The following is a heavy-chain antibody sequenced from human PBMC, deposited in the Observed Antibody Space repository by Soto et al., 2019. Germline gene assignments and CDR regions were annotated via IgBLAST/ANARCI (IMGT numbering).Heavy chain of an antibody. CDR1: GGSISSSSYY. D-gene: IGHD3-22*01. J-gene: IGHJ4*02. V-gene: IGHV4-39*01. CDR3: ARLNWEYYYDSSGYYYDY. CDR2: IYYSGST. Sequence: PSETLSLTCTVSGGSISSSSYYWGWIRQPPGKGLEWIASIYYSGSTYYNPPLKSRVTISVDTSKNQFSLKLSSVTAADTAVYYCARLNWEYYYDSSGYYYDYWGQGTLVTVSS.